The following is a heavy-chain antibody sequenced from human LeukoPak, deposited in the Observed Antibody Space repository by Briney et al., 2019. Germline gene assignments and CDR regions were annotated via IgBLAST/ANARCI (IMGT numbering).Heavy chain of an antibody. Sequence: GGSPRLSCAASGFTLSNYSMNWVRQAPGKGLEWVAFISSSSSYIFYADSLKGRFTISRDNAKNSLYLQMNSLRADDTAVYYCARDLAYGDDGLWGQGTLVTVSS. CDR2: ISSSSSYI. J-gene: IGHJ4*02. CDR3: ARDLAYGDDGL. V-gene: IGHV3-21*01. D-gene: IGHD4-17*01. CDR1: GFTLSNYS.